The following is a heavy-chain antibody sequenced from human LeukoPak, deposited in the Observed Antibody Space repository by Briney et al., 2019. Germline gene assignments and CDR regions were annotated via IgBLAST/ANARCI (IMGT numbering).Heavy chain of an antibody. J-gene: IGHJ5*02. CDR1: GYTFTGYY. CDR2: INPNSGGT. CDR3: ARVPPFRLSWFDP. V-gene: IGHV1-2*02. Sequence: GASVKVSCKASGYTFTGYYMHWVRQAPGQGLEWMGWINPNSGGTNYAQKFQGRVTMTRDTSISTAYMELSRLRSDDTAVYYCARVPPFRLSWFDPWGQGTLVTVSS. D-gene: IGHD2/OR15-2a*01.